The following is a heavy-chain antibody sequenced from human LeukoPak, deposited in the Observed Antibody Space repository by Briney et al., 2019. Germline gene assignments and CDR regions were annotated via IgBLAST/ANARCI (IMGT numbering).Heavy chain of an antibody. CDR2: INHSGST. J-gene: IGHJ4*02. D-gene: IGHD6-19*01. V-gene: IGHV4-34*01. Sequence: SETLSLTCAVYGGSFSGYYWSWIRQPPGKGLEWIGEINHSGSTNYNPSLKSRVTISVDSSKNQFSLKLSSVTAADTAVYYCARGLYSSGCWCFDYWAQGTLVTVSS. CDR1: GGSFSGYY. CDR3: ARGLYSSGCWCFDY.